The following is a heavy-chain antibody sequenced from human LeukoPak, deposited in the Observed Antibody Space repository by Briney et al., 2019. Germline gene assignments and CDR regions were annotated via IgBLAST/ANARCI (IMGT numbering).Heavy chain of an antibody. J-gene: IGHJ6*03. CDR2: ISYDGSNK. CDR1: GFTFSSYA. D-gene: IGHD1-26*01. V-gene: IGHV3-30*04. CDR3: ARGERAHVEWYYYMDV. Sequence: GGSLTLSCAASGFTFSSYAIHWVRQAPGKGLEWVAVISYDGSNKYYADSVKGRFTISRDNSKNTLYLQMNSLRADDTAVYYCARGERAHVEWYYYMDVWGKGTTVTVSS.